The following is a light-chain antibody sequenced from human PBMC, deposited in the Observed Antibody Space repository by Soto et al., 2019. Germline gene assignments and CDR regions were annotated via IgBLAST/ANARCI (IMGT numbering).Light chain of an antibody. CDR2: AAS. J-gene: IGKJ5*01. CDR1: QSISSY. Sequence: DIKMSQSPSSLSANVGDRATITCRASQSISSYLNWYQQKPGKAPKLLIYAASSLQSGVPSRFSGSGSGTDFTLTISSLQPEDFATYYCQQSYSTPITFGQRTLPAV. CDR3: QQSYSTPIT. V-gene: IGKV1-39*01.